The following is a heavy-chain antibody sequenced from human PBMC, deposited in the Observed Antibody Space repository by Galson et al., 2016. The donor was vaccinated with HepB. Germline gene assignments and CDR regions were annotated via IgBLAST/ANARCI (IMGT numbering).Heavy chain of an antibody. CDR3: AAGYNWDF. CDR1: GGSISGYY. V-gene: IGHV4-59*13. Sequence: ETLSLTCTVSGGSISGYYCAWIRQPPGKGLEWIGYIYYSGSTNYNPSLQSRFTISADTSKNQFSLNLSSVTAADTAGYYCAAGYNWDFWGPGTLVSVS. CDR2: IYYSGST. D-gene: IGHD1-7*01. J-gene: IGHJ1*01.